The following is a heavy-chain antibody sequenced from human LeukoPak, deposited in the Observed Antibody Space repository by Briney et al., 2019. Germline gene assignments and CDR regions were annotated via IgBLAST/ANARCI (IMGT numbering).Heavy chain of an antibody. J-gene: IGHJ6*03. D-gene: IGHD4-17*01. CDR2: INPSGST. CDR1: GGSFSGYY. V-gene: IGHV4-34*01. CDR3: ARGYGNMDV. Sequence: SETLSLTCAAYGGSFSGYYWSWIRQPPGKGLEWIGEINPSGSTNFNPSLKSRVIVSIDTSKNQFSLKVNSVTAADTAVYYCARGYGNMDVWGKGTTVTVSS.